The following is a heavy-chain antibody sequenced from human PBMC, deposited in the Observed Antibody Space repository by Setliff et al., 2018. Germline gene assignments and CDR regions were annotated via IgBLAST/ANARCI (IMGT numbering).Heavy chain of an antibody. CDR2: IHYRGTT. CDR1: GASISGTYY. V-gene: IGHV4-39*01. CDR3: ARLPNYVWGSPVDY. Sequence: SETLSLTCTVSGASISGTYYWAWIRQPPGKGLEWIGRIHYRGTTYSNASLASRVTISVDTSTNQFSLTLSSVTAADTAVYYCARLPNYVWGSPVDYWGQGTLVTVPQ. D-gene: IGHD3-16*01. J-gene: IGHJ4*02.